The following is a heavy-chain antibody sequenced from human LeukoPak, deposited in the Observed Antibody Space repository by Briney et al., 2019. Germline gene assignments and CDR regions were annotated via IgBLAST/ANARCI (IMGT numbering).Heavy chain of an antibody. Sequence: ASVKVSCKASGYTFTGSYMHWVRQAPGQGLEWMGWINPNSGGTNYAQKFQGRVTMTRDTSISTAYMEVSRLRSDDRAVYYCARDLQWLDYWGQGTLVSVSS. V-gene: IGHV1-2*02. CDR3: ARDLQWLDY. D-gene: IGHD6-19*01. CDR1: GYTFTGSY. CDR2: INPNSGGT. J-gene: IGHJ4*02.